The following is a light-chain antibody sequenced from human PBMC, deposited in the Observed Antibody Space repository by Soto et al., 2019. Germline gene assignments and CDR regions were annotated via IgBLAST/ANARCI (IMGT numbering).Light chain of an antibody. CDR2: WAS. CDR1: QSLFSSSDNRHY. CDR3: QQYDSPPYT. V-gene: IGKV4-1*01. J-gene: IGKJ2*01. Sequence: DIAMTQSPDSLAVSLGERATINCKSSQSLFSSSDNRHYLAWYQQKLGQPPNLLIYWASTRGSGVPDRFSGSGSGTNVTLTISSLQAEDRAVYHCQQYDSPPYTFGQGTKLAIK.